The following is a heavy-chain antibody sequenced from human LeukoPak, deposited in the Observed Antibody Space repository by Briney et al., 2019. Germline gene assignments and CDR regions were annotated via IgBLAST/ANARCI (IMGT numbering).Heavy chain of an antibody. J-gene: IGHJ5*02. Sequence: ASVKVSCKASGYTFTGYYMHWVRQAPGQGLEWMGWINPNSGGTNYAQKFQGRVTMTRDTSISTAYVELSRLRSDDTAVYYCATTGTSGPNWFDPWGQGTLVTVSS. CDR3: ATTGTSGPNWFDP. CDR1: GYTFTGYY. CDR2: INPNSGGT. V-gene: IGHV1-2*02. D-gene: IGHD1-1*01.